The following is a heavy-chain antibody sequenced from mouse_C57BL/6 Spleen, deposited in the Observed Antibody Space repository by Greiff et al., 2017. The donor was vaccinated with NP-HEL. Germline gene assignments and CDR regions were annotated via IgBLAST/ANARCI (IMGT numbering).Heavy chain of an antibody. Sequence: QVQLQQSGPGLVQPSQSLSITCTVSGFSLTSYGVHWVRQSPGKGLEWLGVIWSGGSTDYNAAFISRLSISKDNSKSQVFFKMNSLQADDTAIYYCATPTSDYYSGFAYWGQGTLVTVSA. CDR3: ATPTSDYYSGFAY. CDR2: IWSGGST. V-gene: IGHV2-2*01. D-gene: IGHD2-12*01. CDR1: GFSLTSYG. J-gene: IGHJ3*01.